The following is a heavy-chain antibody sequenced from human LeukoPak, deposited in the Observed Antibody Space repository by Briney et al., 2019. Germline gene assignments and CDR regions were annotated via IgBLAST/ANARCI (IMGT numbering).Heavy chain of an antibody. J-gene: IGHJ4*02. CDR2: ISGSGGST. CDR1: GFTFSSYA. Sequence: GGSLRLSCAASGFTFSSYAMSWVRQAPGKGLEWVSAISGSGGSTYYADSVKGRFTISRDNSKNTLYLQMNSLRAEDTAVYYCARDNDYVWGSYRNIPSFDYWGQGTLVTVSS. V-gene: IGHV3-23*01. D-gene: IGHD3-16*02. CDR3: ARDNDYVWGSYRNIPSFDY.